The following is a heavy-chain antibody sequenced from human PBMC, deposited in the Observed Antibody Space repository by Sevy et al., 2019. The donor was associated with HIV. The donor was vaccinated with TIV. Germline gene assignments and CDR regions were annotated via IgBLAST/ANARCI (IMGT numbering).Heavy chain of an antibody. D-gene: IGHD5-18*01. J-gene: IGHJ4*02. CDR3: TNDPNVDTAMAYYFDF. Sequence: GGSLRLSCAASGFTLSSNAMSWVRQAPGKGLEWVSSIGSTGGSTYHGDSVRGRFSISRENSKNTRYLHMNRLRAEDTAVYYCTNDPNVDTAMAYYFDFWGQGTLVTVSS. CDR1: GFTLSSNA. CDR2: IGSTGGST. V-gene: IGHV3-23*01.